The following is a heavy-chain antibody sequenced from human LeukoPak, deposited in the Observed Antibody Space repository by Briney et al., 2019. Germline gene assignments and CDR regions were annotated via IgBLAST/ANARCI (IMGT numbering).Heavy chain of an antibody. J-gene: IGHJ4*02. CDR2: ITGTGDTT. Sequence: PGGSLRPSCAASRFTFSSYVMTWVRQAPGKGLEWVYAITGTGDTTYYTPSVRGRFTISRDNSKSTLYLQMNSLRADDTAVYYCAKEGYASGWLDSWGQGTLVTVSS. D-gene: IGHD6-19*01. CDR3: AKEGYASGWLDS. V-gene: IGHV3-23*01. CDR1: RFTFSSYV.